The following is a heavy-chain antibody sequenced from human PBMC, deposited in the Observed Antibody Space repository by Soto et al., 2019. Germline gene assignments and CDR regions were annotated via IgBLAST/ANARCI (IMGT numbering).Heavy chain of an antibody. CDR1: GDSVGSSAYY. Sequence: QVQLQESGPGLVKPSQTLSLTCTVSGDSVGSSAYYWSWLRQHPEKGLEWIGYLYYTGSADYNPSXSXRLXISLDTSENRFSLKLSSVTAADTAVYYCARDYYHSPLSMDVGGQGTTVTVSS. V-gene: IGHV4-31*03. D-gene: IGHD3-22*01. J-gene: IGHJ6*02. CDR3: ARDYYHSPLSMDV. CDR2: LYYTGSA.